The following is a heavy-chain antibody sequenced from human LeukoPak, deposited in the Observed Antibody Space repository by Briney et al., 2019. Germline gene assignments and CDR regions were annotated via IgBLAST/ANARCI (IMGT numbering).Heavy chain of an antibody. V-gene: IGHV3-74*01. J-gene: IGHJ3*02. CDR1: GFTFSSYW. CDR3: STGSGHAFDI. CDR2: INSDGSST. Sequence: GGSLGLSCAASGFTFSSYWMHWVRQAPGKGLVWVSRINSDGSSTSYADSVKGRFTISRDNAKNTLYLQMNSLRAEDTAVYYCSTGSGHAFDIWGQGTMVTVSS. D-gene: IGHD3-10*01.